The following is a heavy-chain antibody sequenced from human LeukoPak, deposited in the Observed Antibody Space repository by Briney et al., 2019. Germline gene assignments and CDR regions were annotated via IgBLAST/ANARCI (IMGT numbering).Heavy chain of an antibody. D-gene: IGHD4-23*01. J-gene: IGHJ4*02. CDR3: ARGGRVCDYGGTLIFDY. Sequence: SETLSLTCTVSGGSISSYYWSWILQPPGKGLEWIGYIYYSGSTNYNPSLKSRVTISVDTSKNQFSLKLSSVTAADTAVYYCARGGRVCDYGGTLIFDYWGQGTLVTVSS. CDR1: GGSISSYY. CDR2: IYYSGST. V-gene: IGHV4-59*08.